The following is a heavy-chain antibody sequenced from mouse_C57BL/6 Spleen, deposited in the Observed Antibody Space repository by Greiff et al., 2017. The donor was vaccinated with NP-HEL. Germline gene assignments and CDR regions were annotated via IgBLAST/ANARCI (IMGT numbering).Heavy chain of an antibody. CDR1: GYTFTGYW. J-gene: IGHJ2*01. CDR2: ILPGSGCT. D-gene: IGHD2-2*01. CDR3: ASLSTMDTYFDD. V-gene: IGHV1-9*01. Sequence: VQLMESGAELMKPGASVKLSCTATGYTFTGYWIEWVKQRPGHVLEWIGEILPGSGCTYYNEKFKGKATFTADTSSNTAYMQLSSLTTEDSAIYYCASLSTMDTYFDDWGQGTTLTVSS.